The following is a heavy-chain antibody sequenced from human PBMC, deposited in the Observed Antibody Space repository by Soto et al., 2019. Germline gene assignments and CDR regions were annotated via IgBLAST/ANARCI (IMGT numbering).Heavy chain of an antibody. CDR3: AKGSFGFDY. CDR1: GVTFTSYA. J-gene: IGHJ4*02. V-gene: IGHV3-23*04. D-gene: IGHD3-10*01. CDR2: ISKSGDST. Sequence: EVQLVESGGGLVQPGGSLRLSCAASGVTFTSYAMTWVRQVPGEGLQWVSSISKSGDSTYYADSVKGRFTTSRDKSKNTLYLQMNSMRAEDTAIYYCAKGSFGFDYWGQGTLVTVSS.